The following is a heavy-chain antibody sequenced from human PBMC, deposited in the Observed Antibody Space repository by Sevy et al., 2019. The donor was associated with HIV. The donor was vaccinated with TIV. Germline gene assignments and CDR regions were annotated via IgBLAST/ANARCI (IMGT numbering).Heavy chain of an antibody. Sequence: GGSLRLSCAASGFTFSSYAMSWVRQAPGKGLEWGSAISGSGGSTYYADSVKGRFTISRDNSKNTLYLQMNSLRAEDTAVYYCATVGGFGEVSRFDYWGQGTLVTVSS. CDR1: GFTFSSYA. CDR3: ATVGGFGEVSRFDY. J-gene: IGHJ4*02. V-gene: IGHV3-23*01. D-gene: IGHD3-10*01. CDR2: ISGSGGST.